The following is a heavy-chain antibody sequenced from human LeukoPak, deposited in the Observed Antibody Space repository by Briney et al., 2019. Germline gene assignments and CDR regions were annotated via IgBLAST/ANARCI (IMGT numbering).Heavy chain of an antibody. J-gene: IGHJ4*02. CDR2: FDPEDGET. CDR1: GYTLTELS. D-gene: IGHD3-22*01. Sequence: ASVKVSCKVSGYTLTELSMHWVRQAPGKGPEWMGGFDPEDGETIYAQKFQGRVTMTEDTSTDTAYMELSSLRSEDTAVYYCATDTYYYDSSGYDYWGQGTLVTVSS. V-gene: IGHV1-24*01. CDR3: ATDTYYYDSSGYDY.